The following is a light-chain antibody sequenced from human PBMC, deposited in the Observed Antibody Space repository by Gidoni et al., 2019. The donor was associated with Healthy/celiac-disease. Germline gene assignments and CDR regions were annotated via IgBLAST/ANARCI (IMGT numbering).Light chain of an antibody. Sequence: SVLTQPPSVSGAPGQRVTISCTGRSSNIGAGYDVHWYQQLPGTAPKLLSYGNSNRPSGVPDRFSGSKSGTSASLAITGLQAEDEADYYCQSYDSSLSGSVFGGGTKLTVL. CDR3: QSYDSSLSGSV. CDR1: SSNIGAGYD. CDR2: GNS. V-gene: IGLV1-40*01. J-gene: IGLJ2*01.